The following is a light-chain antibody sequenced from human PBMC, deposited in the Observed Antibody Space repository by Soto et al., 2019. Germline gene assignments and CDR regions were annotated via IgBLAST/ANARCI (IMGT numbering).Light chain of an antibody. CDR3: QQYIAWPRT. CDR2: GAS. J-gene: IGKJ1*01. V-gene: IGKV3-15*01. CDR1: QNVLTN. Sequence: EIAMTQSPATLSVSPGETATLSCRASQNVLTNLAWYQHKPGQAPRLLIYGASTRASGMPARFSGSGSGTEFTLTIAGLQSEDSAIYYCQQYIAWPRTFGQGTRVEI.